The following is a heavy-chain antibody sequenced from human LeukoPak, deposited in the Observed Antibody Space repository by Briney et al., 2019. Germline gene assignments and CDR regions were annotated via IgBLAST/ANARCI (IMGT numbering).Heavy chain of an antibody. J-gene: IGHJ5*02. V-gene: IGHV1-18*01. CDR2: ISAYNGNT. CDR3: ARMGDYGSGITYKRARSWFDP. D-gene: IGHD3-10*01. CDR1: GYTFTSYG. Sequence: ASVKVSCKASGYTFTSYGISWVRQAPGQGLEWMGWISAYNGNTNYAQKLQGRVTMTTDTSTSTAYMELRSLRSDDTAVYYCARMGDYGSGITYKRARSWFDPWGQGTLVTVSS.